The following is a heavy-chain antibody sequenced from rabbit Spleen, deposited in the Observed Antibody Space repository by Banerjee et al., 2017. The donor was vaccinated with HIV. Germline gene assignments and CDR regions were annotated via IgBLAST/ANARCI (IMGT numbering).Heavy chain of an antibody. CDR1: GFSFSSNYY. J-gene: IGHJ6*01. CDR2: IATGSSGFT. D-gene: IGHD1-1*01. CDR3: ARDTSSSFSSYGMDL. V-gene: IGHV1S45*01. Sequence: EQLEESGGDLVKPGASLTLTCTASGFSFSSNYYMCWVRQAPGKGLEWIACIATGSSGFTYHANWAKGRFTISKTSSTTVTLQMTSLTAADTATYFCARDTSSSFSSYGMDLWGPGTLVTVS.